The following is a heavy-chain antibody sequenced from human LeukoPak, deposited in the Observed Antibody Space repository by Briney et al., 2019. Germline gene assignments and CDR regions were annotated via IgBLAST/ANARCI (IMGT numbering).Heavy chain of an antibody. CDR3: AREKAAATFPYYYYYMDV. V-gene: IGHV4-31*03. D-gene: IGHD6-13*01. CDR2: IYYSGGT. CDR1: GGSISSGGYY. Sequence: PSQTLSLTCTVSGGSISSGGYYWSWIRQHPGKGLEWIGYIYYSGGTYYNPSLKSRVTISVDTSKNQFSLKLSSVTAADTAVYYCAREKAAATFPYYYYYMDVWGKGTTVTVSS. J-gene: IGHJ6*03.